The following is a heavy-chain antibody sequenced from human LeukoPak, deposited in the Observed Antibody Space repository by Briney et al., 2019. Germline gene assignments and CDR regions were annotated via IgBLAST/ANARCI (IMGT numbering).Heavy chain of an antibody. V-gene: IGHV5-51*01. D-gene: IGHD2-2*01. CDR1: GYSFTSYW. CDR3: ARQESGFCSSTSCHHYYYYYGMDV. Sequence: GESLKISCKGSGYSFTSYWIGWVRQMPGKGLEWMGIICPGDSDTRYSPSFQGQVTISADKTISTAYLQWSSLKASDTAMYYCARQESGFCSSTSCHHYYYYYGMDVWGQGTRSPSP. CDR2: ICPGDSDT. J-gene: IGHJ6*02.